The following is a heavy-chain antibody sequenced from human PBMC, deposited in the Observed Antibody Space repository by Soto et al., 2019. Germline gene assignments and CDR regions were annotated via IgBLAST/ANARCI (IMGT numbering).Heavy chain of an antibody. CDR3: AATYYYDSSGYGNAFDI. V-gene: IGHV1-58*01. CDR2: IVVGSGNT. CDR1: GFTFTSSA. J-gene: IGHJ3*02. Sequence: SVKVSCKASGFTFTSSAVQWVRQARGQRLEWIGWIVVGSGNTNYAQKFQERVTITRDMSTSTAYMELSSLRSEDTAVYYCAATYYYDSSGYGNAFDIWGQGTMVTVSS. D-gene: IGHD3-22*01.